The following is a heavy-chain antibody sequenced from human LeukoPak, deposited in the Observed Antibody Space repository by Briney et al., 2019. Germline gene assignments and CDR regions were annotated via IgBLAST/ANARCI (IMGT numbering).Heavy chain of an antibody. CDR1: GGSISSYY. V-gene: IGHV4-59*01. CDR3: ARGFPYSSGWAIDY. Sequence: SETLSLTCTVSGGSISSYYWSWIRQPPGKGLEWIGYIYYSGSTNYNPSLKSRVTTSVDTSKNQFSLKLSSVTAADTAVYYCARGFPYSSGWAIDYWGQGTLVTVSS. D-gene: IGHD6-19*01. J-gene: IGHJ4*02. CDR2: IYYSGST.